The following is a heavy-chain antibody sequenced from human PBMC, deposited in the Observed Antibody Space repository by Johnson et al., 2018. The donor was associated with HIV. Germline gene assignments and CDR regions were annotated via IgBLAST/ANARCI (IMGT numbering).Heavy chain of an antibody. J-gene: IGHJ3*02. D-gene: IGHD3-10*01. CDR1: GFTFSSYA. CDR3: ARVLWFGELFSRAFDI. CDR2: ISYVGSNK. Sequence: QVQLVESGGGVVQPGRSLRLSCVASGFTFSSYAMHWVRQAPGKGLEWVAVISYVGSNKYYADSVKGRFTISRDNSKNTLYLQMNSLRAEDTAVYYCARVLWFGELFSRAFDIWGQGTLVSVSS. V-gene: IGHV3-30-3*01.